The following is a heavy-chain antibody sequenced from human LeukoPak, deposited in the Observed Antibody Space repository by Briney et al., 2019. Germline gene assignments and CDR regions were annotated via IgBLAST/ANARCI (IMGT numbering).Heavy chain of an antibody. D-gene: IGHD4-17*01. V-gene: IGHV3-23*01. Sequence: PGASLRLSCAASGFTFSSYAMSWVRQAPGKGLEWVSAISGSGGSTYYADSVKGRFTISRDNSKNTPYLQMNSLRAEDTAVYYCAKNPTTVTSQEYYWGQGTLVTVSS. CDR2: ISGSGGST. J-gene: IGHJ4*02. CDR3: AKNPTTVTSQEYY. CDR1: GFTFSSYA.